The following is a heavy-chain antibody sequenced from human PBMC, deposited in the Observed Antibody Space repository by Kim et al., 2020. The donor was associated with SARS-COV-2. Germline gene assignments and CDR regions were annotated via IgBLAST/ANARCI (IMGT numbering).Heavy chain of an antibody. V-gene: IGHV3-30*18. CDR1: GFTFSSYG. CDR3: AKTGGGYYYFDY. J-gene: IGHJ4*02. CDR2: ISYDGSNK. Sequence: GGSLRLSCAASGFTFSSYGMHWVRQAPGKGLEWVAVISYDGSNKYYADSAKGRFTISRDNSKNTLYLQMNSLRAEDTAVYYCAKTGGGYYYFDYWGQGTL. D-gene: IGHD3-16*01.